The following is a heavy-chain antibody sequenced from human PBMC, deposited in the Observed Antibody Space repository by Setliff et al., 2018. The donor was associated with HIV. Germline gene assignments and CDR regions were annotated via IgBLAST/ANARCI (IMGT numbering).Heavy chain of an antibody. V-gene: IGHV4-28*06. CDR2: IYYSGST. CDR1: GYSISSSHW. J-gene: IGHJ3*02. CDR3: AKTVVGDSYALPNDGFDI. D-gene: IGHD3-16*01. Sequence: SETLSLTCAVSGYSISSSHWWGWIRQPPGKGLERIGYIYYSGSTNYNPSLKSRATMSVDTSNNRFSLKLSSVTALDTAVYYCAKTVVGDSYALPNDGFDIWGQGTMVTVS.